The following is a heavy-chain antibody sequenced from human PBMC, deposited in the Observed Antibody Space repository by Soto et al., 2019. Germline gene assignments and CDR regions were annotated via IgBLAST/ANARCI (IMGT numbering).Heavy chain of an antibody. CDR1: GYTFSSYD. D-gene: IGHD3-3*01. CDR3: ARGRSYYDFWSGYSFDY. Sequence: ASVEVSCKASGYTFSSYDINWVRQATGQGLEWMGRMNPNSGNTGYAQKFQGRVTMTRNTSISTAYMELSSLRSEDTAVYYCARGRSYYDFWSGYSFDYWGQGTLVSVSS. CDR2: MNPNSGNT. V-gene: IGHV1-8*01. J-gene: IGHJ4*02.